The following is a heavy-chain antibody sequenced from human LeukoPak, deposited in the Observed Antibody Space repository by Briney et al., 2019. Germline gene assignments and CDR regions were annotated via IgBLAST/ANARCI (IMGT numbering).Heavy chain of an antibody. Sequence: PSETLSLTCTVSGGSISSYYWSWIRQPPGKGLEWIGYIYYSGSTNYNPSLKSRVTISIDTSKNQFSLKLSSVTAADTAVYYCARRFERDAFDIWGQGTMVTVSS. CDR2: IYYSGST. V-gene: IGHV4-59*01. CDR1: GGSISSYY. CDR3: ARRFERDAFDI. J-gene: IGHJ3*02. D-gene: IGHD3-16*01.